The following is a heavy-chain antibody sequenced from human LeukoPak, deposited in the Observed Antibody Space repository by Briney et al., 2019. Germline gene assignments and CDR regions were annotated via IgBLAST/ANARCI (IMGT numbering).Heavy chain of an antibody. CDR1: GGSISSGDYY. D-gene: IGHD2-15*01. CDR3: ASMTDELRGGADY. V-gene: IGHV4-30-4*01. J-gene: IGHJ4*02. CDR2: IYYSGST. Sequence: SQTLSLTCTVSGGSISSGDYYWSWIRQPPGKGLEWIGYIYYSGSTYYNPSLKSRVTISVDTSKNQFSLKLSSVTAADTAVYYCASMTDELRGGADYWGQGTLVTVSS.